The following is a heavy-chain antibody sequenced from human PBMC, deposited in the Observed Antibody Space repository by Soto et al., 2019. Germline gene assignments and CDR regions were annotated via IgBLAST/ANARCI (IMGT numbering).Heavy chain of an antibody. CDR2: ISYDGSNE. D-gene: IGHD4-4*01. J-gene: IGHJ3*02. CDR3: SRVDYSGNSGYAFDI. CDR1: GFTFSTFC. V-gene: IGHV3-30*03. Sequence: QVQLVESGGGVVQPGRSLRLSCAASGFTFSTFCMHWVRQAPGKGLEWVAVISYDGSNEYYADSVKGRFTISRDHSKNTLYLQMDSLRAEDTAVYSFSRVDYSGNSGYAFDIWGRGTMVTVSS.